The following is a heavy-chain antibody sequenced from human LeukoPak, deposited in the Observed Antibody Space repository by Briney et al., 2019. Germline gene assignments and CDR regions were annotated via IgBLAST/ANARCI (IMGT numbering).Heavy chain of an antibody. CDR3: AKERYCSSTSCYENYSYYGMDV. Sequence: GGSLRLSCAGSGFTLSSHGMHWVRQAPGKGLEWVAVISYDGSKKYDADSVKGRFIISRANSKNTLYLQMNSLRAEDTAVYYCAKERYCSSTSCYENYSYYGMDVWGQGTTVTVSS. D-gene: IGHD2-2*01. CDR1: GFTLSSHG. J-gene: IGHJ6*02. CDR2: ISYDGSKK. V-gene: IGHV3-30*18.